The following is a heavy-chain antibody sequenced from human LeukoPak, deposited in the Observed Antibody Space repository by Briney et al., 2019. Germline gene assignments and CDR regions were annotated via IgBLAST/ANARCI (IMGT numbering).Heavy chain of an antibody. CDR3: AREGSQPLDAFDI. J-gene: IGHJ3*02. CDR1: GNTFTSYY. Sequence: ASVKVSCKASGNTFTSYYMHWVRQAPGQGLEWMGWINPNSGGTNYAQKFQGWVTMTRDTSISTAYMELSRLRSDDMAVYYCAREGSQPLDAFDIWGQGTMVTVSS. CDR2: INPNSGGT. D-gene: IGHD6-13*01. V-gene: IGHV1-2*04.